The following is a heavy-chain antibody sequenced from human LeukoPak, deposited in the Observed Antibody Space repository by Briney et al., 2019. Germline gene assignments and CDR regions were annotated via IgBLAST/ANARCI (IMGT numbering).Heavy chain of an antibody. CDR2: INHSGST. D-gene: IGHD1-26*01. CDR3: AREPLVGATYAFDI. J-gene: IGHJ3*02. Sequence: PSGTLSLTCAVYGVSFSGYYWSWIRQPPGKGLEWIGEINHSGSTNYNPSLKSRVTISVDTSKNQFSLKLSSVTAADTAVYYCAREPLVGATYAFDIWGQGTMVTVSS. V-gene: IGHV4-34*01. CDR1: GVSFSGYY.